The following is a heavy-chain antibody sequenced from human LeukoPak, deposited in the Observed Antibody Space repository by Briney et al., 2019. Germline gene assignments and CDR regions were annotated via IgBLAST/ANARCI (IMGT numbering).Heavy chain of an antibody. CDR1: GGSISSSSYY. CDR2: IYYSGST. Sequence: PSETLSLTCTVPGGSISSSSYYWGWIRPPPGKGLEWIGSIYYSGSTYYNPSLKSRVTISVDTSKNQFSLKLSSVTAADTAVYYCARQIGLRFLEWSRPWNWFDPWGQGTLVTVSS. CDR3: ARQIGLRFLEWSRPWNWFDP. V-gene: IGHV4-39*01. D-gene: IGHD3-3*01. J-gene: IGHJ5*02.